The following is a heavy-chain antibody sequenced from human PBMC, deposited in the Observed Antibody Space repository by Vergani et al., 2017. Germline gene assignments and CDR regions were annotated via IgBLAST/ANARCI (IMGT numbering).Heavy chain of an antibody. D-gene: IGHD6-19*01. V-gene: IGHV4-34*01. CDR3: ARHGWLVTFDY. CDR1: GGSFSGYY. CDR2: INHSGST. Sequence: QLQLQESGPGLVKPSETLSLTCAVYGGSFSGYYWSWIRQPPGKGLEWIGEINHSGSTNYNPSLKSRVTISVDTSKNQFSLKLSSVTAADTAVYYCARHGWLVTFDYWGQGTLVTVSS. J-gene: IGHJ4*02.